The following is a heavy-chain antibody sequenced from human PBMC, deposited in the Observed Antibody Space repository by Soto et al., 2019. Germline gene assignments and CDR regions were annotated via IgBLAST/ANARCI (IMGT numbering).Heavy chain of an antibody. D-gene: IGHD3-3*01. Sequence: QVQLQQWGAGLLKPSETLSLTCAVYGGSFSGYYWSWIRQPPGKGLEWIGEINHSGSTNYNPSLMSRTTLTVHTSKPPLSLKLVPVTTAVTAVYYCARGRTIFGAVMADWFDPWGQGTLVTVSS. CDR3: ARGRTIFGAVMADWFDP. CDR1: GGSFSGYY. V-gene: IGHV4-34*01. J-gene: IGHJ5*02. CDR2: INHSGST.